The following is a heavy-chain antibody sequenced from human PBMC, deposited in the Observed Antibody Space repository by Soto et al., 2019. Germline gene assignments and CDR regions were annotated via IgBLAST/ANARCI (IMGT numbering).Heavy chain of an antibody. D-gene: IGHD6-13*01. CDR2: IIPILGIA. V-gene: IGHV1-69*02. CDR1: GGTFSSYT. Sequence: SVKVSCKASGGTFSSYTISWVRQAPGQGLEWMGRIIPILGIANYAQKFQGRVTITADKSTSTAYMELSSLRSEDTAVYYCARGSTGYSSSWYRYWGQGTLVTVSS. CDR3: ARGSTGYSSSWYRY. J-gene: IGHJ4*02.